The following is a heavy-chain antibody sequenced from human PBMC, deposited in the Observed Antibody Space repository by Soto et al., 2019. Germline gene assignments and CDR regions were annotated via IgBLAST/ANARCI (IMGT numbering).Heavy chain of an antibody. V-gene: IGHV1-69*06. Sequence: QVQLVQSGAEVKKPGSSVKVSCKTSGDTFGNYTVTWVRQAPGHGLEWVGGIIPIFDTSNYAQKFQDRVTINADKSTGTVYMELSSLRSEDTAVYFCAKSPTCGVLIDYYNGLDVWGQGTTVTVSS. CDR1: GDTFGNYT. J-gene: IGHJ6*02. D-gene: IGHD3-3*01. CDR2: IIPIFDTS. CDR3: AKSPTCGVLIDYYNGLDV.